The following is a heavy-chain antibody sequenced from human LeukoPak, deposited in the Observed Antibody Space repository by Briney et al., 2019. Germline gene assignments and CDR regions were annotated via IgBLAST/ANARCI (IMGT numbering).Heavy chain of an antibody. Sequence: SETLSLTCAVYGGSFSGYYWSWIRQPPGKGLEWIGEINHSGSTNYNPSLKSRVTISVDTSKNQFSLKLSPVTAADTAVYYCARLSAADLDYWGQGTLVTVSS. CDR1: GGSFSGYY. V-gene: IGHV4-34*01. CDR3: ARLSAADLDY. D-gene: IGHD6-13*01. J-gene: IGHJ4*02. CDR2: INHSGST.